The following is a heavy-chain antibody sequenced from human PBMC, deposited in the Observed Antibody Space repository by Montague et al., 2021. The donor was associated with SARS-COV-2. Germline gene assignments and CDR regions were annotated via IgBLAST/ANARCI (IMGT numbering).Heavy chain of an antibody. CDR1: GFPFGDYA. D-gene: IGHD3-9*01. CDR3: TRDTYYDILTGFDP. J-gene: IGHJ5*02. Sequence: SLRFSCAASGFPFGDYAMSWVRQAPGKGLEWVGFIRSKAYGGTTEYAASVKGRFTISRDDSKSIAYLQMNSLKTEDTAVYYCTRDTYYDILTGFDPWGQGTLVTVSS. V-gene: IGHV3-49*04. CDR2: IRSKAYGGTT.